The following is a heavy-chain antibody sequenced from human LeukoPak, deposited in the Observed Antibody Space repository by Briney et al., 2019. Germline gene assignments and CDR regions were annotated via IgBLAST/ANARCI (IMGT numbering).Heavy chain of an antibody. V-gene: IGHV3-30*02. Sequence: GGSLRLSCAASGFTFSSYGMHWVRQAPGKGLEWVAIMWYDGSNKYYTDSVKGRFTISRDNSKNTLYLQMNSLRAEDTAVYYCAKVGYDSSYPYDYWGQGTLVTVSS. J-gene: IGHJ4*02. CDR3: AKVGYDSSYPYDY. CDR2: MWYDGSNK. D-gene: IGHD3-22*01. CDR1: GFTFSSYG.